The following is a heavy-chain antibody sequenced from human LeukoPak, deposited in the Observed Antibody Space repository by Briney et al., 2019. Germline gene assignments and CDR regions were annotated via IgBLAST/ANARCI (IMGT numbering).Heavy chain of an antibody. Sequence: SVKVSCKASGGSLNSYAISWVRQAPGQGLEWMGGIIPIFGTTKYSQKFQGRVTITAAESTGTAFMDLNSLTSDDTAVYYCACRYCGSANCKWGGYYYYGMDGWGQGTTVTVSS. J-gene: IGHJ6*02. CDR3: ACRYCGSANCKWGGYYYYGMDG. CDR2: IIPIFGTT. CDR1: GGSLNSYA. V-gene: IGHV1-69*13. D-gene: IGHD2-2*01.